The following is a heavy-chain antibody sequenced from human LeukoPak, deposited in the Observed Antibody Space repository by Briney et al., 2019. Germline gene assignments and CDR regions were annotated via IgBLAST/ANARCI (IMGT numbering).Heavy chain of an antibody. CDR2: ISGSGGST. V-gene: IGHV3-23*01. D-gene: IGHD4-17*01. J-gene: IGHJ3*02. CDR1: GFTFSSYA. Sequence: PGGSLRLSCAASGFTFSSYAMSWVRQAPGKGLEWVSGISGSGGSTYHADSVKGRFTISRDNSKNTVYLEMSSLRAEDAAVYYCAKDPNGDYVGAFDTWGQGTMVIVSS. CDR3: AKDPNGDYVGAFDT.